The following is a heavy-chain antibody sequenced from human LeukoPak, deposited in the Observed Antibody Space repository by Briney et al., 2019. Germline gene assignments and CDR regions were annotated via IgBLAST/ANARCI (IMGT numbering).Heavy chain of an antibody. CDR1: GFTFSSYW. CDR3: ARDGPNQWIQLWTGVYYYYGMDV. Sequence: GGSLRLSCAASGFTFSSYWMSWVRLAPGKGLEWVANIKQDGSEKYYVDSVKGRFTISRDNAKNSLYLQMNSLRAEDTAVYYCARDGPNQWIQLWTGVYYYYGMDVWGQGTTVTVSS. J-gene: IGHJ6*02. D-gene: IGHD5-18*01. V-gene: IGHV3-7*01. CDR2: IKQDGSEK.